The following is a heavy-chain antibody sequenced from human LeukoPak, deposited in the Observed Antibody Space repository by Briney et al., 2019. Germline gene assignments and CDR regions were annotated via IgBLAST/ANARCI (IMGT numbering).Heavy chain of an antibody. J-gene: IGHJ4*02. CDR3: TTLSNDVLY. CDR2: MKSNRDGGTS. V-gene: IGHV3-15*01. Sequence: SGGSLRLSCAASGFTFHNAWMTWVRQAPGKGLEWVGCMKSNRDGGTSDYAAPVKGRFTISRDDSKNTLYLHMNSLRAEDTAVYYCTTLSNDVLYWGQGTLVTVS. CDR1: GFTFHNAW. D-gene: IGHD4-11*01.